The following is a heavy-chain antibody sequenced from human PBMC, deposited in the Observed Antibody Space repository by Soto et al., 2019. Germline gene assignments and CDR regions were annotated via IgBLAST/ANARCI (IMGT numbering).Heavy chain of an antibody. V-gene: IGHV3-30*03. J-gene: IGHJ4*02. CDR2: ISNDGTDQ. Sequence: QVQLVESGGGVVQPGRSLRLSCAASGFTFGNFGIHWVRQAPGKGLEWVADISNDGTDQYYADSVKGRFPISRDNSKNTLYLQMNSLRAEDTAVYYCARGCSGGTNCFYFDFWGQGILVNVSS. CDR3: ARGCSGGTNCFYFDF. CDR1: GFTFGNFG. D-gene: IGHD6-13*01.